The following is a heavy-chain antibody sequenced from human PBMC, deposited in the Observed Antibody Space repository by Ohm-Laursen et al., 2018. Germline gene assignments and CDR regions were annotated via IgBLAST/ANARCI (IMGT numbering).Heavy chain of an antibody. J-gene: IGHJ6*02. CDR1: GFSFRSYG. D-gene: IGHD4-11*01. Sequence: SLRLSCSASGFSFRSYGMHWVRQAPGKGLEWVALIWNDGSYKYYADSVRGRFTISRDNSKNTLYLQMNSLRAEDTAVYYCAREWASVPTVTTWNYYYYGMDVWGQGTTVTVSS. CDR3: AREWASVPTVTTWNYYYYGMDV. CDR2: IWNDGSYK. V-gene: IGHV3-33*01.